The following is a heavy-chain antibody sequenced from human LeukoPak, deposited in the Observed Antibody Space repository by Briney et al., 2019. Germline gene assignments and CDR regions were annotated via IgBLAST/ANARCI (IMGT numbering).Heavy chain of an antibody. J-gene: IGHJ3*02. D-gene: IGHD1-26*01. CDR2: IRYDGSNK. CDR3: ARGGSYLSAFDI. CDR1: AFTISSYG. V-gene: IGHV3-30*02. Sequence: GGSLRLSCAASAFTISSYGMHWVRQAPGKGLEWVAFIRYDGSNKYYADSVKGRFTISRDNSKNTLYLQMNSLRAEDTAVYYCARGGSYLSAFDIWGQGTMVTVSS.